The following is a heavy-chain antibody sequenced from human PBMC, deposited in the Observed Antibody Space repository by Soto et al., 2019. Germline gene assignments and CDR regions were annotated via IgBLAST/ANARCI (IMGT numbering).Heavy chain of an antibody. Sequence: QVQLVQSGAEVKKPGAAVKVSCKASGYTFTSYGISWVRQAPGQGLEWMGWISAYNGNTNYAQKLQGRVTMTTDTSTSTAYLELRRLRADDTAVYYCARDACSGGSCYKGSAFDIWGQGTMVTVSS. CDR1: GYTFTSYG. V-gene: IGHV1-18*01. CDR3: ARDACSGGSCYKGSAFDI. D-gene: IGHD2-15*01. J-gene: IGHJ3*02. CDR2: ISAYNGNT.